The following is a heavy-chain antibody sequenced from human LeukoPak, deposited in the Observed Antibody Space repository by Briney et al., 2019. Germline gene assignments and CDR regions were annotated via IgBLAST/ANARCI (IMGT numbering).Heavy chain of an antibody. V-gene: IGHV3-21*01. CDR3: ARQADTAMLIWSFTDY. CDR2: ISSSSSYI. J-gene: IGHJ4*02. Sequence: PGGSLRLSCEASGFTFSRYSLTWVRQAPGKGLEWVSSISSSSSYIYYADSVKGRFTISRDNAKNSLCLQMNSLRAEDTALYYCARQADTAMLIWSFTDYWGQGTLVTVSS. D-gene: IGHD5-18*01. CDR1: GFTFSRYS.